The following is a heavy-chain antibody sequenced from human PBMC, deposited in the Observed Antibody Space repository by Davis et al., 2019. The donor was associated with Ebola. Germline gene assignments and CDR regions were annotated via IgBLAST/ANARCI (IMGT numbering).Heavy chain of an antibody. CDR2: SSPSGRA. D-gene: IGHD3-9*01. Sequence: PSETLSLTCAVYGGSISSYYWSWIRQPPGKGPEWIGRSSPSGRANYNPSLKSRITMSVDTSKHQFSLKLSSVTAADTAVYYCARGWADILTGYYNRFRQAPFDYWGQGTLVTVSS. V-gene: IGHV4-59*10. CDR3: ARGWADILTGYYNRFRQAPFDY. J-gene: IGHJ4*02. CDR1: GGSISSYY.